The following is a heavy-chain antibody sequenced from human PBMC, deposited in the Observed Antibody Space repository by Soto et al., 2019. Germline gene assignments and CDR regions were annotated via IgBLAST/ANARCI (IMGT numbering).Heavy chain of an antibody. CDR2: INNDGSII. D-gene: IGHD3-10*01. V-gene: IGHV3-74*01. CDR1: GFIFSSYW. Sequence: PGGSLRLSCAASGFIFSSYWMHWVRQAPGKGLVWVARINNDGSIISYADSVKGRFTVSRDNAKSTMSLQMNSLRVEDTAVYYCVCVYYGSGSSPAWGQGTLVTVSS. CDR3: VCVYYGSGSSPA. J-gene: IGHJ5*02.